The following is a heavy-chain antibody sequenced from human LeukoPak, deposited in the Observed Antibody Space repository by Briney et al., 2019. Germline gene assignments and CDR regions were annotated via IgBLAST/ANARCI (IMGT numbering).Heavy chain of an antibody. CDR1: GYTFTAYY. D-gene: IGHD5-18*01. Sequence: ASVKVSCKASGYTFTAYYMHWVRQAPGQGLEWMGWINHNSGGSNYAQKFQGRVTMTRDTSISTAYMELSRLRSDDTAVYYCASTANYYYYYMDVWGKGTTVTVSS. J-gene: IGHJ6*03. CDR3: ASTANYYYYYMDV. V-gene: IGHV1-2*02. CDR2: INHNSGGS.